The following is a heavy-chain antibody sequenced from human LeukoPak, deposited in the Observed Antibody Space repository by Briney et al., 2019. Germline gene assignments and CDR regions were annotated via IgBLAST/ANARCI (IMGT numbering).Heavy chain of an antibody. D-gene: IGHD6-13*01. Sequence: GGSLRLSCAASGFTFSSYAMSWVRQAPGKGLEWVSAISGSGGSTYYADSVKGRFTISRDNSKNTLYLQMNSLRAEDTAVYYCAKKARIAAAVTGENYFDYWGQGTLVTVSS. CDR3: AKKARIAAAVTGENYFDY. V-gene: IGHV3-23*01. CDR2: ISGSGGST. CDR1: GFTFSSYA. J-gene: IGHJ4*02.